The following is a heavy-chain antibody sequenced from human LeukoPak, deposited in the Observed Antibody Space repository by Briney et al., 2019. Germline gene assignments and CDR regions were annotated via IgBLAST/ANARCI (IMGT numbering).Heavy chain of an antibody. CDR1: GGSFSGAY. CDR2: INHSGST. V-gene: IGHV4-34*01. CDR3: ASRLIEYYVSSGNYP. Sequence: PSESLSLTCAVYGGSFSGAYWSSIRQPPGKGLEWIGEINHSGSTNYNPSLKSRVTISVDTSKNQFSLKRSSVTAADTAVYYCASRLIEYYVSSGNYPWGQGTLVTVSS. J-gene: IGHJ5*02. D-gene: IGHD3-22*01.